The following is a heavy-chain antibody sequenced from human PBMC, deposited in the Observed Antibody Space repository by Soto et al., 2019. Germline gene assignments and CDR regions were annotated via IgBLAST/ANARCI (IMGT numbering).Heavy chain of an antibody. D-gene: IGHD2-15*01. J-gene: IGHJ4*02. V-gene: IGHV6-1*01. CDR2: TYYRSKWYN. Sequence: PSQTLSLTCAISGDSVSSNSATWSWIRQSPSRGLEWLGRTYYRSKWYNEYAVSVRSRITINPDTSKNQFSLQLNSVTPEDSAVYYCARKYGYSFDYWGEGTLVTVPS. CDR3: ARKYGYSFDY. CDR1: GDSVSSNSAT.